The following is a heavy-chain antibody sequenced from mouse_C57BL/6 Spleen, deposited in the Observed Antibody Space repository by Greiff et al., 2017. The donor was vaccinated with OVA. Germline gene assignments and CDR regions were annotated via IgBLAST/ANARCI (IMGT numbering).Heavy chain of an antibody. CDR1: GYTFTSYG. CDR2: IYPRSGNT. Sequence: QVHVKQSGAELARPGASVKLSCKASGYTFTSYGISWVKQRTGQGLEWIGEIYPRSGNTYYNEKFKGKATLTADKSSSTAYMELRSLTSEDSAVYFCARYYDDDGAWFAYWGQGTLVTVSA. J-gene: IGHJ3*01. D-gene: IGHD2-4*01. V-gene: IGHV1-81*01. CDR3: ARYYDDDGAWFAY.